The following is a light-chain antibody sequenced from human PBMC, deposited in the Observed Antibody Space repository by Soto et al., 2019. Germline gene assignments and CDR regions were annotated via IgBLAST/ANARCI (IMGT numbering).Light chain of an antibody. V-gene: IGKV3-11*01. CDR1: QSIGNS. Sequence: TVLTKSPATLSLSPGERATLSCKASQSIGNSLGWFQQKPGQAPRLLIDDAFNRATGIPARFTGSGSGSDFTLTISSLEPEDFGVYYCRQRYNWPLTFGGGTKVEIK. J-gene: IGKJ4*01. CDR3: RQRYNWPLT. CDR2: DAF.